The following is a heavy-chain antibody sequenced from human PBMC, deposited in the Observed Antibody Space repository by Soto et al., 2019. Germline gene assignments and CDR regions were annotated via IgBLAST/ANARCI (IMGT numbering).Heavy chain of an antibody. J-gene: IGHJ4*02. CDR2: INHSGST. CDR1: GGSFSGYY. V-gene: IGHV4-34*01. Sequence: SATLSLTCAVYGGSFSGYYWSWIRQPPGKGLEWIGEINHSGSTNYNPSLKSRVTISVDTSKNQFSLKLSSVTAADTAVYYCAFGYCSSTSCPPLRYWGQGTLVTVSS. D-gene: IGHD2-2*03. CDR3: AFGYCSSTSCPPLRY.